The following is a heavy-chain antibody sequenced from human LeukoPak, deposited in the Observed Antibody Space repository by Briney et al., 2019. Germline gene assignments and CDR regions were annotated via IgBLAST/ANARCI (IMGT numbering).Heavy chain of an antibody. D-gene: IGHD3-3*01. Sequence: GGSLRLSCAASGFTFSSYAMHWVRQGPGKGLEWVAVMAHDGSNIYYAGSVLGRFTISRDNSKDTLHLQMNSLRLEDTAVYYCARASDRMYDEFWEGYFSSFDFWGQGTLVTVSS. CDR3: ARASDRMYDEFWEGYFSSFDF. CDR1: GFTFSSYA. V-gene: IGHV3-30-3*01. CDR2: MAHDGSNI. J-gene: IGHJ4*02.